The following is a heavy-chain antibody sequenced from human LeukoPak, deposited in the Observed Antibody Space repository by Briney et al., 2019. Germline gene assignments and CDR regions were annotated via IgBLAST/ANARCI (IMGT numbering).Heavy chain of an antibody. J-gene: IGHJ6*02. Sequence: GGSLRLSCAASGFTFSSYSMNWVRQAPGKGLEWVSYISSSSSTIYYADSVKGRLTISRDNAKNLLYLQMNSMRDEDTAVYYCARDKLLWFGESLLYYYYGMDVWGQGTTVTVSS. CDR1: GFTFSSYS. CDR3: ARDKLLWFGESLLYYYYGMDV. CDR2: ISSSSSTI. D-gene: IGHD3-10*01. V-gene: IGHV3-48*02.